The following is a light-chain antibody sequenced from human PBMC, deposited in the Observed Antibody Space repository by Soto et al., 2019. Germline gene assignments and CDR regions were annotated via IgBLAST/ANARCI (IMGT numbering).Light chain of an antibody. CDR2: AAS. CDR3: QQYYSFPPT. J-gene: IGKJ2*01. Sequence: VIWMTQSPSLLSASTGDRVTISCRMSQGISSYLAWYQQKPGKAPELLIYAASTLQSGVPSRFXXXXXXTDXTXXXSXXQSXXFATYYCQQYYSFPPTFGQGTKLEIK. CDR1: QGISSY. V-gene: IGKV1D-8*01.